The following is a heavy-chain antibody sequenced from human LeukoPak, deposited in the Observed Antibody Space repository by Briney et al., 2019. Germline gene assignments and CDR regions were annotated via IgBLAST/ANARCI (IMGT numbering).Heavy chain of an antibody. CDR1: GFTFSSYS. J-gene: IGHJ4*02. D-gene: IGHD3-10*01. V-gene: IGHV3-21*01. CDR2: ISSSSSYI. CDR3: AREGRYYGSGSYKYYFDY. Sequence: PGGSLRLSCAASGFTFSSYSMNWVRQAPGKGLEWVSSISSSSSYIYYADSVKGRFTISRDNAKTSLYLQMNSLRAEDTAVYYCAREGRYYGSGSYKYYFDYWGQGTLVTVSS.